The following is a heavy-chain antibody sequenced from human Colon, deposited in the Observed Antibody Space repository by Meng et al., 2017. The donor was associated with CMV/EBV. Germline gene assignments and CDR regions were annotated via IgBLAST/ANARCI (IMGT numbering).Heavy chain of an antibody. Sequence: GESLKISCAASGFTFSNYAVHWVRQAPGKGLEWVALISSHGGNQYYADSVKGRFIISRDNSKNSLYLQINSLRPEDTAVYYCASRSYTYFDSGTHASMDVWGQGTAVTVSS. V-gene: IGHV3-30-3*01. D-gene: IGHD3-10*01. CDR1: GFTFSNYA. J-gene: IGHJ6*02. CDR2: ISSHGGNQ. CDR3: ASRSYTYFDSGTHASMDV.